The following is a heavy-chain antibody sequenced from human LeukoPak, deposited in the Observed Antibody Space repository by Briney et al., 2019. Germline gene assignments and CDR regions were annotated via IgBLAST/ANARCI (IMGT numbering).Heavy chain of an antibody. V-gene: IGHV4-30-2*01. J-gene: IGHJ5*02. D-gene: IGHD6-6*01. Sequence: PSETLSLTCAVSGGSISSGGYSWSWIRQPPGKGLEWIGYIYHSGSTYYNPSLKSRVTISVDRSKNQFSLKLSSVTAADTAVYYCARDHFERGYSSSSDWFDPWGQGTLVTVSS. CDR2: IYHSGST. CDR3: ARDHFERGYSSSSDWFDP. CDR1: GGSISSGGYS.